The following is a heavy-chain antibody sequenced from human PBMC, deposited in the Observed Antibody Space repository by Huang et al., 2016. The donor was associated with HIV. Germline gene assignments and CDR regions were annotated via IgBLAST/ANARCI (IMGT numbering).Heavy chain of an antibody. V-gene: IGHV1-18*01. Sequence: QVQLLQSGAEVKKPGASVKVSCKASGYTFTSYGISWVRQAPGQGLEWMGWITAYNGDTNYAQKFQGRLTMTTDTATSTDYMELRSLRSDDTAMYYCAREGIAGDSDWGQGTLVTVSS. D-gene: IGHD6-13*01. J-gene: IGHJ4*02. CDR2: ITAYNGDT. CDR3: AREGIAGDSD. CDR1: GYTFTSYG.